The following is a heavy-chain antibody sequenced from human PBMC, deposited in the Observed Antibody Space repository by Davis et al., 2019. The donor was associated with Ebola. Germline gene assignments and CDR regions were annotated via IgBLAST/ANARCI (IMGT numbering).Heavy chain of an antibody. CDR2: ISDYNGKT. V-gene: IGHV1-18*01. D-gene: IGHD3-16*02. CDR3: ARDIAMSRGGWFDH. Sequence: AASVKVSCKASGYTFTRYCITWVRQAPGQGLEWMAWISDYNGKTNYAQKFQGRFTMTTDTSTSTAYMELRSLRSDDTAVYYCARDIAMSRGGWFDHWGQGTLVSVSS. CDR1: GYTFTRYC. J-gene: IGHJ5*02.